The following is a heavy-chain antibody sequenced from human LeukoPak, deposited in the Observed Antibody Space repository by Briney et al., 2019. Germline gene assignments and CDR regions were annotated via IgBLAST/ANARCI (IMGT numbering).Heavy chain of an antibody. CDR1: GYTFTSHD. V-gene: IGHV1-8*01. D-gene: IGHD3-10*01. Sequence: GASVKVSCKASGYTFTSHDINWVRQATGQGLEWMGWMNPNSGNTGYAQKFQGRVTMTRNTSISTAYMELSSLRSEDTAVYYCAKTITMVRVHYYYGMDVWGQGTTVTVSS. CDR3: AKTITMVRVHYYYGMDV. J-gene: IGHJ6*02. CDR2: MNPNSGNT.